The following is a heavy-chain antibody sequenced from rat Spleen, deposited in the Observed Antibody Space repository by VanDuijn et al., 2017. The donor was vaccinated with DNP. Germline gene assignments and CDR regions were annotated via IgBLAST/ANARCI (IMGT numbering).Heavy chain of an antibody. D-gene: IGHD1-12*02. Sequence: QVQLKESGPGLVQPSQTLSLTCAVSGFSLTTNGVSWVRQPPGKGLEWMGRIQSGGRTDYNSAVKSRLSISRDTSKSQLFLNMNSLQTEDSATYYCAKYEGVAIWFAFWGQGTVVTVSS. V-gene: IGHV2-1*01. CDR2: IQSGGRT. CDR1: GFSLTTNG. J-gene: IGHJ3*01. CDR3: AKYEGVAIWFAF.